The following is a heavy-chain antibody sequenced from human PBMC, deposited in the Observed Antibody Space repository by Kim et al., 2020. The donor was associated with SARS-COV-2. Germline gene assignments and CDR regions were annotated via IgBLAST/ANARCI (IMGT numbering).Heavy chain of an antibody. V-gene: IGHV3-9*01. CDR1: GFTFDDYA. Sequence: GGSLRLSCAASGFTFDDYAMHWVRQAPGKGLEWVSGISWNSGSIGYADSVKGRFTISRDNAKNSLYLQMNSLRAEDTALYYCAKDVLDDYGDYEFDYWGQGTLVTVSS. D-gene: IGHD4-17*01. J-gene: IGHJ4*02. CDR3: AKDVLDDYGDYEFDY. CDR2: ISWNSGSI.